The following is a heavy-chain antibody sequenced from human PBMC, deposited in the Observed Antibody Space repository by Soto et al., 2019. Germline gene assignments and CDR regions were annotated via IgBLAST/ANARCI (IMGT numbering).Heavy chain of an antibody. V-gene: IGHV6-1*01. CDR2: TYYRSKWYN. CDR3: ARDNYYGSGSYDPTYFDY. CDR1: GDSVSSNSAA. J-gene: IGHJ4*02. D-gene: IGHD3-10*01. Sequence: SQTLSLTCAISGDSVSSNSAAWNWIRQSPSRGLEWLGRTYYRSKWYNDYAVSVKSRITINPDTSKNQFSLQLNSVTPEDTAVYYCARDNYYGSGSYDPTYFDYWGQGTLVTVSS.